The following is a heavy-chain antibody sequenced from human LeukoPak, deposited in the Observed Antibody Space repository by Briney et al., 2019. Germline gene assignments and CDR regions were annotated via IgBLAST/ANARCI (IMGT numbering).Heavy chain of an antibody. J-gene: IGHJ4*02. D-gene: IGHD2-15*01. Sequence: GGSLRLSCAASGFTFSSYAMSWVRQAPGKGLEWVSAISGSGGSTYYADSVKGRFTISRANSRNTLYLQMSSLRAEDTAVYYCAKPGYCSGGSCFYFDYWGQGTLVTVSS. CDR3: AKPGYCSGGSCFYFDY. CDR2: ISGSGGST. V-gene: IGHV3-23*01. CDR1: GFTFSSYA.